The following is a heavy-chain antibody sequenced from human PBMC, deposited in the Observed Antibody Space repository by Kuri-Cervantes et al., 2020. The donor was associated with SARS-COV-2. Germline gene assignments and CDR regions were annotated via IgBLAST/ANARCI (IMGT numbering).Heavy chain of an antibody. V-gene: IGHV3-30-3*01. Sequence: GGSLRLSCAASGFTFDDYAMHWVRQAPGKGLEWVAVISYDGSNKYYADSVKGRFTISRDNSRNIVYLQMNSLRPEDTALYYCTREAYDYNMGFDSWGQGTLVTVSS. CDR3: TREAYDYNMGFDS. D-gene: IGHD4-11*01. J-gene: IGHJ4*02. CDR1: GFTFDDYA. CDR2: ISYDGSNK.